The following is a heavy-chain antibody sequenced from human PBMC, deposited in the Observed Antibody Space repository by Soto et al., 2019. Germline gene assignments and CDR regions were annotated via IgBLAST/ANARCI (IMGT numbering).Heavy chain of an antibody. J-gene: IGHJ6*02. CDR1: GGTFSSYA. Sequence: QVQLVQSGAEVKKPGSSVKVSCKASGGTFSSYAISWVRQAPGQGLEWMGGIIPIFGTANYAQKFQGRVTITADESTSTAYMERSSLRSEDTAVYYCASYSGYDLDPAPYGIAVWGQGPTVTVSS. CDR2: IIPIFGTA. CDR3: ASYSGYDLDPAPYGIAV. V-gene: IGHV1-69*01. D-gene: IGHD5-12*01.